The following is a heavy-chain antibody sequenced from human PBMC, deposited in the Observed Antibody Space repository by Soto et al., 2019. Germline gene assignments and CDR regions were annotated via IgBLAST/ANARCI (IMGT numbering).Heavy chain of an antibody. V-gene: IGHV1-18*01. CDR2: ISAYNGNT. D-gene: IGHD2-15*01. CDR1: GYTFTSYG. CDR3: ARPREYCSGGSCYLFY. Sequence: ASVKVSCTASGYTFTSYGISWVRQAPGQGLEWMGWISAYNGNTNYAQKLQGRVTMTTDTSTSTAYMELRSLRSDDTAVYYCARPREYCSGGSCYLFYWGQGTLVTVSS. J-gene: IGHJ4*02.